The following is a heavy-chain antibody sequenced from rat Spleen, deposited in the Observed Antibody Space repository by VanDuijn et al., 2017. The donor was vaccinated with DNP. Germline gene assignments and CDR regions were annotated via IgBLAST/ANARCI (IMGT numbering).Heavy chain of an antibody. J-gene: IGHJ2*01. V-gene: IGHV5-25*01. CDR1: GFTFSNSD. D-gene: IGHD3-8*01. CDR3: ARDPHTPDY. CDR2: ISTSGGST. Sequence: EVQLVESGGGLVQPGRSMKLSCAASGFTFSNSDMAWVRQAPTKGLEWVASISTSGGSTYYRDSVKGRFTISRDNAKNALYLQMNSLRSEDTATYYCARDPHTPDYWGQGVMVTVSS.